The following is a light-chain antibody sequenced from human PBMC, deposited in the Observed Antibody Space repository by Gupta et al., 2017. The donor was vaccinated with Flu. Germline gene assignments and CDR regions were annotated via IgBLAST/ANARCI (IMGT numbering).Light chain of an antibody. CDR3: HQSSSLPQT. V-gene: IGKV6-21*01. CDR1: QSIGSS. Sequence: DIVLTQSPDFQSVTPKEKVTITCRASQSIGSSLHLYQQKPDQSPKLLIKYASQSFSGVPSRFSGSGSGTDFTLTINRLEAENSATYYCHQSSSLPQTFGQGTKVEIK. CDR2: YAS. J-gene: IGKJ1*01.